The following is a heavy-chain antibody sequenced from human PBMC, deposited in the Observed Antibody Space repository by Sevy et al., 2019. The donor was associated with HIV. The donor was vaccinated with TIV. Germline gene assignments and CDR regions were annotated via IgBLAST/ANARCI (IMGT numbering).Heavy chain of an antibody. Sequence: ASVKVSCKASGYTFTTYYMHWVRQAPGQGLEWMGIINPSGGGTSYAQKFQGRVTMTRDTSTSTVYLELSSLRSEDTAVYYCPKDVVATPNYYSGMDVWGQGTTVTVSS. J-gene: IGHJ6*02. CDR2: INPSGGGT. CDR1: GYTFTTYY. CDR3: PKDVVATPNYYSGMDV. D-gene: IGHD2-15*01. V-gene: IGHV1-46*03.